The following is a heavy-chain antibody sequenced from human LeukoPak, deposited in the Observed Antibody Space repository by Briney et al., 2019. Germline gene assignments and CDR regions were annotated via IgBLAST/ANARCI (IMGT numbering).Heavy chain of an antibody. D-gene: IGHD2-2*01. J-gene: IGHJ4*02. CDR2: ISSSSSTV. V-gene: IGHV3-48*04. CDR3: ARDLVVTAVDY. CDR1: GFTFSSYS. Sequence: GGSLRLSCTASGFTFSSYSMNWVRQAPGKGLEWVSYISSSSSTVYYADSVKGRFTISRDNAKNPLYLQMNSLRAEDTAVYYCARDLVVTAVDYWGQGTLVTVSS.